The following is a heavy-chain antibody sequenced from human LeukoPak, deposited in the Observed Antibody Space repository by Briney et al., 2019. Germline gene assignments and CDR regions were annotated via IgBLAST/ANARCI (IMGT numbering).Heavy chain of an antibody. D-gene: IGHD3-22*01. V-gene: IGHV3-7*01. Sequence: GGSLRLSCAASGFTLSSYWMSWVRQAPGKGLEWVANIKQDGREKYYVDSVKGRFTISRDNAKNSLYLQMNSLRADDTAVYYCARDAIDITMIVVVTYHFDYWGQGTLVTVSS. J-gene: IGHJ4*02. CDR2: IKQDGREK. CDR1: GFTLSSYW. CDR3: ARDAIDITMIVVVTYHFDY.